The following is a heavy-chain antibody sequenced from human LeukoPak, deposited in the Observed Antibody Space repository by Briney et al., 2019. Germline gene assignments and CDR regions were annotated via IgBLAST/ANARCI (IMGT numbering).Heavy chain of an antibody. Sequence: SETLSLTCTVSGGSISSSSYYWGWIRQPPGKGLEWIGSIYYSGSTYYNPSLKSRVTISVDTSKNQFSLKLSSVTAADTAVYYCASYVTGYLNWFDPWRQGTLVTVSS. CDR2: IYYSGST. CDR1: GGSISSSSYY. D-gene: IGHD1-14*01. J-gene: IGHJ5*02. CDR3: ASYVTGYLNWFDP. V-gene: IGHV4-39*07.